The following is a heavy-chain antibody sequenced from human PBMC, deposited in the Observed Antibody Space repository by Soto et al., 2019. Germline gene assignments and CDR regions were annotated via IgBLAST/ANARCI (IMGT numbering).Heavy chain of an antibody. CDR2: IYHTGST. CDR3: ERSPARYIFDY. CDR1: GGSVTGGGYY. D-gene: IGHD3-10*01. V-gene: IGHV4-31*03. J-gene: IGHJ4*02. Sequence: SETLSLTCSVSGGSVTGGGYYWSWIRQLPGKGLGWIGYIYHTGSTFYNPSLKSRVTISLDTSKSQFSLKLTSVTAADTAMYYCERSPARYIFDYWGQGSPVTVYS.